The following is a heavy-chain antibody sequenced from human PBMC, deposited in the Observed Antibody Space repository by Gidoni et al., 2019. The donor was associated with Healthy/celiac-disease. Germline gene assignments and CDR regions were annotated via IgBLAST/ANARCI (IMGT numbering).Heavy chain of an antibody. CDR3: ARLDGYCSGGSCYSFDY. CDR1: GGSIRSSSYY. J-gene: IGHJ4*02. CDR2: IYYSGST. D-gene: IGHD2-15*01. Sequence: QLQLQDSGPGLVKPSATLSLTCTVSGGSIRSSSYYWGWIRQPPGKGLEWIGSIYYSGSTYYNPSLKSRVTISVDTYKNQFSLKLSSVTAADTAVYYCARLDGYCSGGSCYSFDYWGQGTLVTVSS. V-gene: IGHV4-39*01.